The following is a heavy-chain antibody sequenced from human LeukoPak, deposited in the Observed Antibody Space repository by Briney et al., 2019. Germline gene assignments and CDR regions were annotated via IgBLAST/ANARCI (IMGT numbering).Heavy chain of an antibody. D-gene: IGHD2-15*01. Sequence: SETLSLTCTVSGGSISSYYWSWIRQPPGKGLEWIGYIYYSGSTNYNPSLKSRVTISVDTSKNQFSLKLSPVTAADTAVYYCARGDRGHNWFDPWGQGTLVTVSS. CDR3: ARGDRGHNWFDP. CDR2: IYYSGST. V-gene: IGHV4-59*01. J-gene: IGHJ5*02. CDR1: GGSISSYY.